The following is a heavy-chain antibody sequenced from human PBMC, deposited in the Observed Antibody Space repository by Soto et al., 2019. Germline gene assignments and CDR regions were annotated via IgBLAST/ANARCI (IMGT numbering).Heavy chain of an antibody. J-gene: IGHJ6*03. CDR3: ARAHVLIAAAGIDYYCYYMDV. D-gene: IGHD6-13*01. V-gene: IGHV1-18*01. CDR2: ISAYNGNT. Sequence: ASVKVSCKASGYTFTSYGISWVRQAPGQGLEWMGWISAYNGNTNYAQKLQGRVTMTTDTSTSTAYMELRSLRSDDTAVYYCARAHVLIAAAGIDYYCYYMDVWGKGTTVTVSS. CDR1: GYTFTSYG.